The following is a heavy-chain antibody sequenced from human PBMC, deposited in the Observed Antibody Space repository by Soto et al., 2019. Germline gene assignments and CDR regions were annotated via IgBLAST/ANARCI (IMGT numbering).Heavy chain of an antibody. D-gene: IGHD2-15*01. CDR2: IYSGVST. CDR1: GFTVSSNY. V-gene: IGHV3-66*01. CDR3: ARGWWAHFDY. J-gene: IGHJ4*02. Sequence: EVQLVESGGGLVQPGGSLRLSCAASGFTVSSNYMNWVRQAQGKGLEWVSVIYSGVSTYYADSVKGRFTISRDNSKNTLYLQMNTLRAEDTAVYYCARGWWAHFDYWGQGTLVTVSS.